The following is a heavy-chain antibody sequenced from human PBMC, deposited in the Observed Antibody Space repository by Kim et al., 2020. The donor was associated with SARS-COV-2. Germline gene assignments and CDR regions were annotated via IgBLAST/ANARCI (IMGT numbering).Heavy chain of an antibody. D-gene: IGHD3-10*01. Sequence: GGSLRLSCAASGFTFSSYAISWVRQAPGKGLEWVSAISGSGGSTYYADSVKGRFTISRDNSKNTLYLQMNSLRAEDTAVYYCANSYGSGSYGMDVWGQGTTVTVSS. CDR1: GFTFSSYA. V-gene: IGHV3-23*01. CDR3: ANSYGSGSYGMDV. CDR2: ISGSGGST. J-gene: IGHJ6*02.